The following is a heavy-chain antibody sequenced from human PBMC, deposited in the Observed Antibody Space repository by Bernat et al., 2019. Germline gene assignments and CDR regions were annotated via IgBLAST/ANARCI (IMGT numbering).Heavy chain of an antibody. D-gene: IGHD6-19*01. CDR3: ARDGSGWLFDC. CDR2: ITGNGIST. V-gene: IGHV3-23*04. CDR1: GFIFNNYA. Sequence: EAQLVESGGGLVQPGGSLRLSCAPSGFIFNNYAMSWVRQFPGKGLEWVSAITGNGISTYYADSVKGRFTISRDNSKNTLYLQMNNLRAADTAVYYCARDGSGWLFDCWGQGTLVTVSS. J-gene: IGHJ4*02.